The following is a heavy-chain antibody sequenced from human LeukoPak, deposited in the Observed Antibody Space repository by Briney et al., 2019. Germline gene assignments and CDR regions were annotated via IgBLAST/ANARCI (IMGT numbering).Heavy chain of an antibody. V-gene: IGHV3-21*01. CDR3: ARGHDYANYMDV. CDR1: GFTFSTYS. Sequence: PGGSLRLPCAASGFTFSTYSMDWVRQAPGKGLEWVSSISSSSSYIYYADSVKGRFTISKDNAKNSLYLQMNSLRAEDTAVYYCARGHDYANYMDVWGKGTTVTVSS. CDR2: ISSSSSYI. J-gene: IGHJ6*03. D-gene: IGHD4-17*01.